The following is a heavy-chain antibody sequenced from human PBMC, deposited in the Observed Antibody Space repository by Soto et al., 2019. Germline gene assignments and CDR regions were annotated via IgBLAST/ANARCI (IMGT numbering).Heavy chain of an antibody. CDR1: GFTVSSNY. CDR2: IYSGGST. CDR3: ARDGTTVVSSNWYFDL. Sequence: EVQLVESGGGLIQPGGSLRLSCAASGFTVSSNYMSWVRQAPGKGLEWVSVIYSGGSTYYADSVKGRFTISRDNSKHTLNLQMNSLGAEDTAVYFCARDGTTVVSSNWYFDLWGRGTLVTVSS. D-gene: IGHD4-17*01. V-gene: IGHV3-53*01. J-gene: IGHJ2*01.